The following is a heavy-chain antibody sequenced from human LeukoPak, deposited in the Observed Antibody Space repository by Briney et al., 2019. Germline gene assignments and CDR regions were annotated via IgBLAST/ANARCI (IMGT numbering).Heavy chain of an antibody. CDR2: IYDSGSP. CDR1: GGSISGYY. V-gene: IGHV4-59*01. J-gene: IGHJ6*03. CDR3: ARTTEGGYTYGYFYYYYMDV. D-gene: IGHD5-18*01. Sequence: SETLSLTCTVSGGSISGYYWSWIRQPPGKGLEWIGDIYDSGSPDYNPSLKSRVTISVDTSKNQFSLKLTSVTAADTAVYYCARTTEGGYTYGYFYYYYMDVSGKGSTVTISS.